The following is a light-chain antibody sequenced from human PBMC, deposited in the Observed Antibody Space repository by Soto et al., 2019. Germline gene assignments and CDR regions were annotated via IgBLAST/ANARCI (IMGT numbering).Light chain of an antibody. V-gene: IGKV3-11*01. CDR2: DAY. CDR1: QSVSSD. Sequence: EIVLTQSPATLPLSPGERATLSCRASQSVSSDLAWYQQKPGQAPRLLIYDAYNMDTGIPARFSGSASGTDFTLTISGLEPVDFAVYYCQQRSNRPRAFGGGNKVEIK. CDR3: QQRSNRPRA. J-gene: IGKJ4*01.